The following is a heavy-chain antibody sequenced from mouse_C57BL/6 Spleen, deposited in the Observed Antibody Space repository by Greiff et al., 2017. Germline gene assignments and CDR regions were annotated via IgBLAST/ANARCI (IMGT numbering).Heavy chain of an antibody. Sequence: VQLQQSGAELVRPGASVKLSCKASGYTFTDYYINWVKQRPGQGLEWIASIYPGSGNTNYNEKFKGKATLTADKSSSTAYMQLSSLTSEDAAVYFCARDYYGSSGYIYFGGWGQGTTLTVSS. CDR1: GYTFTDYY. CDR3: ARDYYGSSGYIYFGG. D-gene: IGHD1-1*01. J-gene: IGHJ2*01. CDR2: IYPGSGNT. V-gene: IGHV1-76*01.